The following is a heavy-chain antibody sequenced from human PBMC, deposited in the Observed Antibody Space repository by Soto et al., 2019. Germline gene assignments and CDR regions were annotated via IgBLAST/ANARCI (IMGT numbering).Heavy chain of an antibody. CDR1: GGSISSYY. Sequence: PSETLSLTCTVSGGSISSYYWSWIRQPAGKGMEWVGRIHTTEGTNYNPSLKSRVTMSIDTSNNQFLLKLSSLTAADTAVYYCARAPAEVACLSFDFWGQGTRVTVSS. V-gene: IGHV4-4*07. J-gene: IGHJ4*02. CDR3: ARAPAEVACLSFDF. D-gene: IGHD2-15*01. CDR2: IHTTEGT.